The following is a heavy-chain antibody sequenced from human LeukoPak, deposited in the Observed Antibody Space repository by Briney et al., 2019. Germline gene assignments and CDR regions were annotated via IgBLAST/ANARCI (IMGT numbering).Heavy chain of an antibody. D-gene: IGHD3-16*02. CDR1: GSSISTFY. CDR2: IYYSGST. V-gene: IGHV4-59*01. J-gene: IGHJ5*02. Sequence: PSETLSLTCTVSGSSISTFYWSWIRQPPGKGLGWIGYIYYSGSTNYNPSLKSRVTISVDASKNQFSLKLSSVTAADTAVYYCATSLPYNWLDPWGQGTLVTVSS. CDR3: ATSLPYNWLDP.